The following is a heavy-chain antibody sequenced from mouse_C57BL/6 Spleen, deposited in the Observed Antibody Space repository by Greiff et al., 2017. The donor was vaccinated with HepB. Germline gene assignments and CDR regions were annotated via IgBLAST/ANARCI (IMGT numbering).Heavy chain of an antibody. Sequence: EVKLMESGEGLVKPGGSLKLSCAASGFTFSSYAMSWVRQTPEKRLEWVAYLSSGGDYIYYADTVKGRFTISRYNARKTLYLQMSSLKSEDTAMYYCTRDRNYYGSTSYYYAMDYWGQGTSVTVSS. D-gene: IGHD1-1*01. CDR3: TRDRNYYGSTSYYYAMDY. J-gene: IGHJ4*01. CDR1: GFTFSSYA. V-gene: IGHV5-9-1*02. CDR2: LSSGGDYI.